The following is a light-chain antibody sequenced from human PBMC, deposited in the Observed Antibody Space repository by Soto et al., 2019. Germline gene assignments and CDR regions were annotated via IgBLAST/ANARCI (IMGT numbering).Light chain of an antibody. CDR1: QSVSSSY. CDR3: QQYNTWPWT. CDR2: GAS. Sequence: EIVLTQSPATLSVSPGERATLSCRASQSVSSSYLAWYQQKPGQAPRLLIYGASSRATGIPDRFSGSGSGTEFTLSISSLQSDDFAVYYCQQYNTWPWTFGQGTKVDIK. J-gene: IGKJ1*01. V-gene: IGKV3D-15*01.